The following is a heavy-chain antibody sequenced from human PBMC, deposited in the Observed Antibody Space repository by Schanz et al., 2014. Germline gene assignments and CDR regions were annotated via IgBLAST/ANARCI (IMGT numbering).Heavy chain of an antibody. D-gene: IGHD3-9*01. CDR3: AKQIHYDILTVTRN. V-gene: IGHV3-23*01. CDR2: ISGSGGST. J-gene: IGHJ4*02. CDR1: GFTFSSYA. Sequence: EGQLLESGGGLIQPGGSLRLSCAASGFTFSSYAMHWVRQAPGKGLEWVSGISGSGGSTYYADSVEGRFTISRDNSRNTLYLQMNSLRAEDTAVYYCAKQIHYDILTVTRNWGQGTLVTVSS.